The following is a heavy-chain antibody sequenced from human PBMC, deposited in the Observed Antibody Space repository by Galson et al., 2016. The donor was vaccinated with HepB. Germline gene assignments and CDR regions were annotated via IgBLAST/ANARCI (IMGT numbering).Heavy chain of an antibody. CDR1: GGSISTDTYY. CDR3: ARATYGGFEVGNWFDP. V-gene: IGHV4-39*02. Sequence: LPLTCTVSGGSISTDTYYWGWIRQPPGKGLEWIANIFYTGSTYYNPSLKSRVTISVDRSKNRFSLRLTSVTAADTAVYYCARATYGGFEVGNWFDPWGQGTLVTVSS. D-gene: IGHD5-24*01. J-gene: IGHJ5*02. CDR2: IFYTGST.